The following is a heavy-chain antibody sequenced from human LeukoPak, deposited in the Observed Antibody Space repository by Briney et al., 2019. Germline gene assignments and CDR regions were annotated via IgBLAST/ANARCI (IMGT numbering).Heavy chain of an antibody. CDR3: ARDLKLAYCGGDCYSHYFDY. V-gene: IGHV3-66*01. CDR1: GFTVSSNY. Sequence: GXXRLXCAASGFTVSSNYMSWVRQAPGKGLEWVSVIYSGGSTYYADSVKGRFTISRDNSKNTLYLQMDSLRAEDTAVYYCARDLKLAYCGGDCYSHYFDYWGQGTLVTVSS. CDR2: IYSGGST. J-gene: IGHJ4*02. D-gene: IGHD2-21*02.